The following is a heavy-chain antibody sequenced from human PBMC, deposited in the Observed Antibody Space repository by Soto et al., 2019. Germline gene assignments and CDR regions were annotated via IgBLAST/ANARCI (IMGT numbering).Heavy chain of an antibody. Sequence: SETLSLTCTVSGGSISSYYWSWIRQPPGKGLEWIGYIYYSGSTNYNPSLKSRVTISVDTSKNQFSLKLSSVTAADTAVYYCARHGTTVTAYWYFDLWGRGTPVTVSS. V-gene: IGHV4-59*08. CDR2: IYYSGST. D-gene: IGHD4-17*01. CDR3: ARHGTTVTAYWYFDL. CDR1: GGSISSYY. J-gene: IGHJ2*01.